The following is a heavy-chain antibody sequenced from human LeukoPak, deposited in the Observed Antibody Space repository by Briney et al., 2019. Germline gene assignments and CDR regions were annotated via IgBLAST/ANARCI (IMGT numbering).Heavy chain of an antibody. J-gene: IGHJ4*02. D-gene: IGHD3-16*01. Sequence: GGSLRLSCAASGFTFSSYSMNWDRQAPGKGLEWLSYISSTSSAIYYADSLKGRFTISRDNAKNSLYLQMDSLRAEDTAVYYCARVIGSYGDSAYWGQGTLVTVSS. CDR1: GFTFSSYS. V-gene: IGHV3-48*04. CDR3: ARVIGSYGDSAY. CDR2: ISSTSSAI.